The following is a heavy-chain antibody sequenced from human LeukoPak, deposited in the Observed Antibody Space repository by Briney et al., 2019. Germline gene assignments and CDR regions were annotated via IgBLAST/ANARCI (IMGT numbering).Heavy chain of an antibody. V-gene: IGHV1-2*02. J-gene: IGHJ4*02. CDR2: INPNSGDT. CDR1: GYTFTGYY. Sequence: ASVKVSCKASGYTFTGYYMHWVRQAPGQGLEWMGWINPNSGDTNYAQKFQGRVTMARDTSISTAYMELSRLRSDDTAVYYCARPYTSGWYPLFDYWGQGTLVTVSS. CDR3: ARPYTSGWYPLFDY. D-gene: IGHD6-19*01.